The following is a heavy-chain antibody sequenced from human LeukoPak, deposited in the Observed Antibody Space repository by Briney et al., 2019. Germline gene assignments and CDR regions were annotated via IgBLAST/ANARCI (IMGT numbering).Heavy chain of an antibody. CDR3: AREDSGYDLVDWFDP. V-gene: IGHV1-46*01. D-gene: IGHD5-12*01. J-gene: IGHJ5*02. Sequence: ASVTVSCKASGYTFTSYYMHWVRQAPGQGLEWMGIINPSGGSTSYAQKFQGRVTMTRDMSTSTVYMELSSLRSEDTAVYYCAREDSGYDLVDWFDPWGQGTLVTVSS. CDR2: INPSGGST. CDR1: GYTFTSYY.